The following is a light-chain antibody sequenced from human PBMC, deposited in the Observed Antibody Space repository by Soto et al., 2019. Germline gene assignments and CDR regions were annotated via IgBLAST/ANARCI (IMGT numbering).Light chain of an antibody. V-gene: IGKV1-5*01. CDR2: DAS. Sequence: DIQMTQSPSTLSASVGDRVTITCRAIHSISSWLAWYQQKPGKAPKLLIYDASSLESGVPSRFSGSASGTKFTLTIASLQPDDFATYYCQQYETSSGTFGPGTKVDIK. CDR1: HSISSW. CDR3: QQYETSSGT. J-gene: IGKJ1*01.